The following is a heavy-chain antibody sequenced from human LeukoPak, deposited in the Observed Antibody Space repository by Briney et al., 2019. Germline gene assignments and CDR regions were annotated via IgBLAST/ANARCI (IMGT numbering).Heavy chain of an antibody. J-gene: IGHJ6*04. V-gene: IGHV3-11*06. CDR1: GFTFSDYY. CDR3: ARVGRCSGGSCYSWSYYYYYGMDV. D-gene: IGHD2-15*01. Sequence: PGGSLRLSCAASGFTFSDYYMSWIRQAPGQGLEWVSYISSSSSYTNYADSVKGRFTISRDNAKNSLYLQMNSLRAEDTAVYYCARVGRCSGGSCYSWSYYYYYGMDVWGKGTTVTVSS. CDR2: ISSSSSYT.